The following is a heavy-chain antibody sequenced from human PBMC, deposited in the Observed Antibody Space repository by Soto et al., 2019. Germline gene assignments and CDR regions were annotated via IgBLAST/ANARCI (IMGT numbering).Heavy chain of an antibody. V-gene: IGHV1-46*01. CDR1: GYTFTSYY. J-gene: IGHJ4*02. Sequence: ASVKVSCKASGYTFTSYYMHWVRQSPGQGLEWMGIINPSGGSTSYAQKFQGRVTMTRDTSTSTVYMELSSLRSEDTAVYYCARDVDYYDSSGYLVYWGQGTLVTVSS. D-gene: IGHD3-22*01. CDR3: ARDVDYYDSSGYLVY. CDR2: INPSGGST.